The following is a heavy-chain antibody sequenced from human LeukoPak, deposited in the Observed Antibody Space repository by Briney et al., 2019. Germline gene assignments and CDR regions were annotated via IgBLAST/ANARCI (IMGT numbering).Heavy chain of an antibody. CDR2: IGSGADL. J-gene: IGHJ4*02. Sequence: GGSLRLSCVSSGFAFGVHAMSWVRQAPGKGPEWVATIGSGADLFYAESVKGRFTISRDNAKNSLYLQMNSLRAEDTAVYYCARVGGTVVDSRGNFDYWGQGTLVTVSS. V-gene: IGHV3-69-1*01. D-gene: IGHD4-23*01. CDR3: ARVGGTVVDSRGNFDY. CDR1: GFAFGVHA.